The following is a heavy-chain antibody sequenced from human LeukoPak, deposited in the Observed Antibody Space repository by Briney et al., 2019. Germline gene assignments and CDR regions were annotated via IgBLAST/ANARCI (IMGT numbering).Heavy chain of an antibody. J-gene: IGHJ6*02. D-gene: IGHD3-10*01. CDR1: GGSISNTNW. CDR3: ARGLGALYYYASGSRYYYAMDV. CDR2: VNLQGST. V-gene: IGHV4-4*02. Sequence: PSETLSLTCGVSGGSISNTNWWTWVRQPPGKGLDWIGEVNLQGSTNYNPSLKSRVAISVDTSKNQFSLKLSSVTAADTAVYYCARGLGALYYYASGSRYYYAMDVWGQGTTVTVSS.